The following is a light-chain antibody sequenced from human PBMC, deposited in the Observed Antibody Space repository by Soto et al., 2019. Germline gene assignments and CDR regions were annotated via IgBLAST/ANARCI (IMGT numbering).Light chain of an antibody. Sequence: DIQMTQSPSTLSASVGDRVTITCRASQSLSSGVAWYQQKPGKAPKLLIYKASSLESGVPSRFSGSGSGTEYSLTISSLQPDDFETYYCQQYNSYPLTFGGGPKVESK. CDR1: QSLSSG. CDR3: QQYNSYPLT. J-gene: IGKJ4*01. CDR2: KAS. V-gene: IGKV1-5*03.